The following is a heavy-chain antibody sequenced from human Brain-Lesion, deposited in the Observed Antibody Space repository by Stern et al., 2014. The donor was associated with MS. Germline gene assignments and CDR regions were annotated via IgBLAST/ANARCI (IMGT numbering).Heavy chain of an antibody. V-gene: IGHV4-39*01. D-gene: IGHD5-18*01. J-gene: IGHJ4*02. CDR2: VYYSGNT. CDR3: ARHQLGYGYAYLRY. Sequence: QLQLQESGPGLVKPSDTLSLTCSVSGDSLSSSTFYWGWIRQPPGKGPEWIGSVYYSGNTSYHPSLKSRVTISVDTSKTQFSLRLPSVTAADTAVYYCARHQLGYGYAYLRYWGQGTLVTVSS. CDR1: GDSLSSSTFY.